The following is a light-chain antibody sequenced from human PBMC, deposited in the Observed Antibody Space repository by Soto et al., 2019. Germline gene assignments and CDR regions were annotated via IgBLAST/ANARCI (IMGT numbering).Light chain of an antibody. J-gene: IGLJ2*01. CDR2: DVS. CDR3: SSYTSSSTLEV. Sequence: QYALTQPASVSGSPGQSITISCTGTSSDVGGYNYVSWYQQHPGKAPKLMIYDVSNRPSGVSNRFSGSKSGNTASLTISGLQAEDEADYYCSSYTSSSTLEVFGGGTQLTVL. V-gene: IGLV2-14*01. CDR1: SSDVGGYNY.